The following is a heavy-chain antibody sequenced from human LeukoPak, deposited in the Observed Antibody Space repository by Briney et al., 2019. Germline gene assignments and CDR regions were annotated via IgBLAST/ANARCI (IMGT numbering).Heavy chain of an antibody. Sequence: SGTLSLTCAVSGGSISSSSYYWGWIRQPPGKGLEWIGSIYYSGSTYYNPSLKSRVTISVDTSKNQFSLKLSSVTAADTAVYYCAREGTDPVCDRADWFDPWGQGTLVTVSS. V-gene: IGHV4-39*07. CDR2: IYYSGST. J-gene: IGHJ5*02. D-gene: IGHD1-14*01. CDR1: GGSISSSSYY. CDR3: AREGTDPVCDRADWFDP.